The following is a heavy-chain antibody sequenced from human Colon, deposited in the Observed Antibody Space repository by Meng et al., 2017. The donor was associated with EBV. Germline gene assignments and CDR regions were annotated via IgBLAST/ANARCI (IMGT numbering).Heavy chain of an antibody. J-gene: IGHJ5*02. CDR2: IYHGVNI. CDR3: VRDTRRGGGWFDP. Sequence: RGSGSGLVRPSQALPLTCAVSGDSITSGDYSWTWIRQPPGKGLEWIGYIYHGVNIYYTPSLRSRVTISVDKSRNQFSLKLTSVSAADTAVYYCVRDTRRGGGWFDPWGQGTLVTVSS. V-gene: IGHV4-30-2*01. CDR1: GDSITSGDYS. D-gene: IGHD3-10*01.